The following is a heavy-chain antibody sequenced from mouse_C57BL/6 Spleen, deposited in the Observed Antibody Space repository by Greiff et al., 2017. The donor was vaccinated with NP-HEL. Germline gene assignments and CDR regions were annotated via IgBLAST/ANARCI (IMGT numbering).Heavy chain of an antibody. J-gene: IGHJ2*01. Sequence: VQVVESGPELVKPGASVKISCKASGYAFSSSWMNWVKQRPGKGLEWIGRIYPGDGDTNYNGKFKGKATLTADKSSSTAYMQLSSLTSEDSAVYFCARGGGSVFDYWGQGTTLTVSS. V-gene: IGHV1-82*01. D-gene: IGHD1-1*01. CDR2: IYPGDGDT. CDR3: ARGGGSVFDY. CDR1: GYAFSSSW.